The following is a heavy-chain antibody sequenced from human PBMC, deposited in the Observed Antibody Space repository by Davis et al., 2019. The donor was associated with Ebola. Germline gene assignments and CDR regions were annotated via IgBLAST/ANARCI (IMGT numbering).Heavy chain of an antibody. CDR1: GGSISSSSYY. CDR2: IYYSGST. Sequence: PSETLSLTCTVSGGSISSSSYYWGWLRQPPGKGLEWIGTIYYSGSTYYNPSLKSRVSISVDTSKNQFSLKLSSVTAADTAVYYCARHQGYGSYYYLDYWGQGTLVTVSS. D-gene: IGHD1-26*01. CDR3: ARHQGYGSYYYLDY. V-gene: IGHV4-39*01. J-gene: IGHJ4*02.